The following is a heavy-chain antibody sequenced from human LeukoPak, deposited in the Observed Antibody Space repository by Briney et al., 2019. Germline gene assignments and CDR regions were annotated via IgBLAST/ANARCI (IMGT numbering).Heavy chain of an antibody. CDR2: INHSGST. CDR3: ARDLWSGYYYYGMDV. CDR1: GGSFSGYY. Sequence: SETLSLTCAVYGGSFSGYYWSWIRQPPGKGLEWIGEINHSGSTNYNPSLKSRVTISVDTSKNQFSLKLSSVTAADTAVYYCARDLWSGYYYYGMDVWGQGTTVTVSS. V-gene: IGHV4-34*01. J-gene: IGHJ6*02. D-gene: IGHD3-3*01.